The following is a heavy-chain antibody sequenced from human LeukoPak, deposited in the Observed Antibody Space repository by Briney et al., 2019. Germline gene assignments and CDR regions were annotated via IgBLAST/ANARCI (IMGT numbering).Heavy chain of an antibody. V-gene: IGHV3-23*01. D-gene: IGHD2-15*01. Sequence: PGGSLRLSCAASGFTFSSYAMSWVRQAPGKGLAWVSTISGGSGSTYCADSVKGRFTISRDNSKNTLYLQMNSLRDEDTAVYYCARDFCSGGSCYSYFDYWGQGTLVTVSS. CDR1: GFTFSSYA. CDR2: ISGGSGST. CDR3: ARDFCSGGSCYSYFDY. J-gene: IGHJ4*02.